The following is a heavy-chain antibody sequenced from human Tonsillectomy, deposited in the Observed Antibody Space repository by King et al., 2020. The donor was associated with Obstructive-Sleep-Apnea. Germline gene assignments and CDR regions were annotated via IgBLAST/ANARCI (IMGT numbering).Heavy chain of an antibody. CDR2: ISGYNGNT. D-gene: IGHD1-14*01. J-gene: IGHJ3*02. Sequence: QVQLVESGAEVKEPGASVKVSCKASGYTFTVYGITWVRQAPGQGLEWVGWISGYNGNTNYSQKYQARVTMTTDTSTTTAYMELRSLRSDDTAVYYCARDHITASEDIWGQGKMVTVSS. CDR3: ARDHITASEDI. V-gene: IGHV1-18*01. CDR1: GYTFTVYG.